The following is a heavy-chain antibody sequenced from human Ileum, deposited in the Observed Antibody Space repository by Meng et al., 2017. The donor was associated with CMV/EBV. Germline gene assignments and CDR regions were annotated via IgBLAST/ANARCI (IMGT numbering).Heavy chain of an antibody. D-gene: IGHD3-16*02. CDR1: GYPFTAYY. Sequence: MVSCKASGYPFTAYYLHWVRQAPGQGLEWMGWVNPKTGGTDYAQKFQDRISITTNTSITTMYMDLNSLTFDDTAVYYCARDYRPFDPWGQGTLVTVSS. V-gene: IGHV1-2*02. CDR3: ARDYRPFDP. CDR2: VNPKTGGT. J-gene: IGHJ5*02.